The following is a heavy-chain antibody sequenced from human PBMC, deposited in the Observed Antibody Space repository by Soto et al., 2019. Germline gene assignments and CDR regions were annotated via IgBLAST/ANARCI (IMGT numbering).Heavy chain of an antibody. CDR1: GYSVSSGDFY. D-gene: IGHD6-19*01. J-gene: IGHJ4*02. CDR3: ATGKVAGPQADAASLEY. CDR2: IDPTGGD. Sequence: PSETLSLTCNVSGYSVSSGDFYWSWIRQHPGKGLEWLGFIDPTGGDHYNPSLKSRLNILIDTSNNQFSLRLNSVTAADTAVYYCATGKVAGPQADAASLEYWGLAFLVTL. V-gene: IGHV4-31*03.